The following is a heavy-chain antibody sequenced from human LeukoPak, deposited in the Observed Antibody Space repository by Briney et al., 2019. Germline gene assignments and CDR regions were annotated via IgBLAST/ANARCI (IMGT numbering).Heavy chain of an antibody. CDR1: GFIFNNYA. Sequence: GGSLRLSCAGSGFIFNNYAMHWVRHPPGKGLEWVSGISWNSGTIDYADSVRGRFTISRDNAKNSLYLQMDSLRVEDTAFYYCAKDNRRHYTSGPNPDSLHWGQGALVTVSS. V-gene: IGHV3-9*01. J-gene: IGHJ4*02. CDR3: AKDNRRHYTSGPNPDSLH. D-gene: IGHD6-19*01. CDR2: ISWNSGTI.